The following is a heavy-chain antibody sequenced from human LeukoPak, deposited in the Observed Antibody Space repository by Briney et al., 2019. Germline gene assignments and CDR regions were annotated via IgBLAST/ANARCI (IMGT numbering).Heavy chain of an antibody. CDR1: GFTISSSY. D-gene: IGHD4/OR15-4a*01. J-gene: IGHJ4*02. V-gene: IGHV3-66*01. CDR2: IYGADTI. Sequence: GGSLRLSCAASGFTISSSYMSWVRQVPGKGLEWVSCIYGADTIYYADFVKDRFTISRDSNRNILYLQMNSLRADDTAVYYCARGERGAYFDYWGQGTLVTVSS. CDR3: ARGERGAYFDY.